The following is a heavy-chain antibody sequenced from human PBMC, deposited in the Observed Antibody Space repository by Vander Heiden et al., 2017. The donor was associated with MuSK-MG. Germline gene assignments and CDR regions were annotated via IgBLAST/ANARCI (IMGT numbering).Heavy chain of an antibody. J-gene: IGHJ3*02. CDR1: AFTLSSYW. CDR3: ARGGGGRAFDI. CDR2: TKQDGSGK. D-gene: IGHD3-16*01. Sequence: EVQLVESGGGLVQPGGSLRLSCAASAFTLSSYWVSWVRQAPGKGLEWVANTKQDGSGKYEVDSVKGRFTISRDNAKNSLYLQMNRMGAEDTAVYYCARGGGGRAFDIWGQGTMVTVSS. V-gene: IGHV3-7*01.